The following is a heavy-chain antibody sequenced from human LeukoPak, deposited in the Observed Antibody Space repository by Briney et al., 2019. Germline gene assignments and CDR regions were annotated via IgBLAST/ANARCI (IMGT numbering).Heavy chain of an antibody. CDR3: ARELEMVQSKYYFDY. CDR1: GGSISSSSYY. V-gene: IGHV4-39*07. J-gene: IGHJ4*02. Sequence: SETLSLTCTVSGGSISSSSYYWGWIRQPPGRGLEWIGSIYYSGSTYYNPSLKSRVTISVDTSKNQFSLKLSSVTAADTAVYYCARELEMVQSKYYFDYWGQGTLVTVSS. CDR2: IYYSGST. D-gene: IGHD5-24*01.